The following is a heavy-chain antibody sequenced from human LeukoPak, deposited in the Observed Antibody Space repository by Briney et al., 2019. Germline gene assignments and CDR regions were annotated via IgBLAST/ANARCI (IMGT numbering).Heavy chain of an antibody. V-gene: IGHV3-23*01. Sequence: PGGSLRLSCAASGFTFSSYGMSWVRQAPGKGLEWVSAISGSGGSTYYADSVKGRFTISRDNSKNTLYLQMNSLRGEDTAVYYCAKDTGLFIIEDAFDIWGQGTMVTVSS. CDR3: AKDTGLFIIEDAFDI. CDR2: ISGSGGST. J-gene: IGHJ3*02. D-gene: IGHD3-10*01. CDR1: GFTFSSYG.